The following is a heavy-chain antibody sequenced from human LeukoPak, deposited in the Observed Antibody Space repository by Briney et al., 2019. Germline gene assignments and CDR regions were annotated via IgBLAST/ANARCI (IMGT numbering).Heavy chain of an antibody. J-gene: IGHJ4*02. CDR3: AKDRGDSSGWYQGVFDY. CDR2: ISGSGGST. V-gene: IGHV3-23*01. Sequence: ETLSLTCTVSGGSISSYYWSWVRQAPGKGLEWVSAISGSGGSTYYADSVKGRFTISRDNSKNTLYLQMNSLRAEDTAVYYCAKDRGDSSGWYQGVFDYWGQGTLVTVSS. CDR1: GGSISSYY. D-gene: IGHD6-19*01.